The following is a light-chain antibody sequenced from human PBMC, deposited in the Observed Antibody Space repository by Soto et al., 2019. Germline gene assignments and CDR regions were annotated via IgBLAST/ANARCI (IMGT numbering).Light chain of an antibody. CDR3: SSYTSSSAYV. CDR1: SSDVGGNTY. J-gene: IGLJ1*01. V-gene: IGLV2-14*01. Sequence: QSVLTQPASVSGSPGQSITISCTGTSSDVGGNTYVSWYQQHPGKAPKLMIYEVSNRSSGVSNRSSGSTSGNTAPLTISGLQAEDEADYYCSSYTSSSAYVFGTGTKLTVL. CDR2: EVS.